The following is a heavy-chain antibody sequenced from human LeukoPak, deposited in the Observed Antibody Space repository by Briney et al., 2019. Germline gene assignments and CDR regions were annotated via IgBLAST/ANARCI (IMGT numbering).Heavy chain of an antibody. CDR1: GGSFSGYY. V-gene: IGHV4-34*01. CDR3: ARGPQWLRSYYFDY. D-gene: IGHD5-12*01. J-gene: IGHJ4*02. CDR2: INHSGST. Sequence: SETLSLTCAVYGGSFSGYYWSWIRQPPGKGLEWIGEINHSGSTNYNPSLKSRVTTSVDTSKNQFSLKLSSVTAADTAVYYCARGPQWLRSYYFDYWGQGTLVTVSS.